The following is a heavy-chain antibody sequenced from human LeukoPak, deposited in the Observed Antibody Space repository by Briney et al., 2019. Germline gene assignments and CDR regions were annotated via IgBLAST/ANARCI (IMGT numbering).Heavy chain of an antibody. CDR3: ARGMTQCMDV. Sequence: SSVKVSCKTSGYTFTSYDINWVRQATGQGLEWMGYMSPNSGNTGYAQKFQGRVTTTRNTSINTAYMELSSLRSEDTAVYYCARGMTQCMDVWGKGTTVTVSS. CDR1: GYTFTSYD. CDR2: MSPNSGNT. J-gene: IGHJ6*03. V-gene: IGHV1-8*01. D-gene: IGHD3-16*01.